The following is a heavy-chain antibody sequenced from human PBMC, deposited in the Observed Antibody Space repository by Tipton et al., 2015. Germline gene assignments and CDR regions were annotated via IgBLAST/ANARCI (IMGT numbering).Heavy chain of an antibody. CDR3: VRERNSGYEFDY. V-gene: IGHV3-53*01. CDR2: MYSGEGT. D-gene: IGHD5-12*01. J-gene: IGHJ4*02. CDR1: GLTVSHNY. Sequence: SLRLSCGASGLTVSHNYMSWVRQAPGKGLEWVSVMYSGEGTKYADSVKGRFTISRDNFKNTLDLQMNSLRVEDTAIYYCVRERNSGYEFDYWGQGTRVTVSS.